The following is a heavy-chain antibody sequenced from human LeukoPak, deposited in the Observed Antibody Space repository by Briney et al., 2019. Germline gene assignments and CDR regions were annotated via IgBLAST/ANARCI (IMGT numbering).Heavy chain of an antibody. V-gene: IGHV3-33*01. CDR2: IWYDGSNK. D-gene: IGHD3-22*01. Sequence: GSLRLSCAASGFTFSSYGMDWVRQAPGKGLEWVAAIWYDGSNKHYADSVKGRFTISRDNSKNTLYLQMNSLRAEDTAVYYCARDYYYDSSLAFDIWGQGTMVTVS. CDR3: ARDYYYDSSLAFDI. CDR1: GFTFSSYG. J-gene: IGHJ3*02.